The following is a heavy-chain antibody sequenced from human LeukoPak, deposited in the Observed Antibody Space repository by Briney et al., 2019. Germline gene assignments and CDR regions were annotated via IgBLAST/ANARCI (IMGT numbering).Heavy chain of an antibody. J-gene: IGHJ4*02. CDR1: GFAFSSYG. CDR2: TRYDGSNK. Sequence: GGSLRLSCAASGFAFSSYGMHWVRQAPGRGLEWVAFTRYDGSNKYYADSVKGRFTISRDNSKNTLYLQMNSLRAEDTAVYYCAKSPSYGSGSYYGYWGQGTLVTVSS. V-gene: IGHV3-30*02. D-gene: IGHD3-10*01. CDR3: AKSPSYGSGSYYGY.